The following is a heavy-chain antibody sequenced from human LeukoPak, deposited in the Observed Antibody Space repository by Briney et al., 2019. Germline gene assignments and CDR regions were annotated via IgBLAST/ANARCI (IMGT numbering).Heavy chain of an antibody. CDR2: ISSSSSYI. J-gene: IGHJ4*02. D-gene: IGHD6-13*01. V-gene: IGHV3-21*01. CDR1: GFTFSSYS. Sequence: PGGSLRLSCAASGFTFSSYSMSWVRQAPGKGLEWVSSISSSSSYIYYADSVKGQFTISRDNAKNSLYLQMNSLRAEDTAVYYCARDPGYRGQENFDYWGQGTLVTVSS. CDR3: ARDPGYRGQENFDY.